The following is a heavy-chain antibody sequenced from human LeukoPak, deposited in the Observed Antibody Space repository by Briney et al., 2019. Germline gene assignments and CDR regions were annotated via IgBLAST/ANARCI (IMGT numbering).Heavy chain of an antibody. D-gene: IGHD1-26*01. Sequence: SQTLSLTCTVSGGSISSGSYYWSWIRQPAGKGLEWIGRIYTSGSTNYNPSLKSRVTISVDTSKNQFSLELSSVTAADTAVYYCARYYTSDAFDIWGQGTMVTVSS. J-gene: IGHJ3*02. V-gene: IGHV4-61*02. CDR1: GGSISSGSYY. CDR2: IYTSGST. CDR3: ARYYTSDAFDI.